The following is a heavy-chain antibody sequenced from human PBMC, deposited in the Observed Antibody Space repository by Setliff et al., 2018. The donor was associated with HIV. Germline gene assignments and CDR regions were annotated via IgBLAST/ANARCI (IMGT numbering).Heavy chain of an antibody. CDR1: GGSVTSGHYY. J-gene: IGHJ4*02. V-gene: IGHV4-39*02. D-gene: IGHD5-12*01. Sequence: SETLSLTCTVSGGSVTSGHYYWGWIRQAPGKGLEWIGNILDGRATFFNPSLRGRVTISVDASKNQVSLKLRSVTAADSAVYHCAREISRYSGYEGRMDYFDYWGQGTLVTVSS. CDR2: ILDGRAT. CDR3: AREISRYSGYEGRMDYFDY.